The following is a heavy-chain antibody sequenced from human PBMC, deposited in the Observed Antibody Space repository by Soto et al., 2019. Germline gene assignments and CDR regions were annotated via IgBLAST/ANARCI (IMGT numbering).Heavy chain of an antibody. J-gene: IGHJ4*02. Sequence: PSETLSLTCTVSGGSISSGGYYWSWIRQPPGKGLEWIGYIYYSGSTNYNPSLKSRVTISVDTSKNQFSLKLSSVTAADTAVYYCARWPGKGDILTGYPYFDYWGQGTLVTVSS. CDR2: IYYSGST. D-gene: IGHD3-9*01. V-gene: IGHV4-61*08. CDR3: ARWPGKGDILTGYPYFDY. CDR1: GGSISSGGYY.